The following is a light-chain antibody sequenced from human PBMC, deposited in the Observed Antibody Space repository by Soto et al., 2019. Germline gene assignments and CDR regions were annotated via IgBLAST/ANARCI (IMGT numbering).Light chain of an antibody. Sequence: QSVLTQATSASGTPGQRVTIYCSGSSSNIGSKTVNWYQQLPGMAPKLLIFNNHQRPSGVPDRFSGSKSGTSASLAISGLQSEDEADYYCAAWDDSLNACVFGTGTKLTVL. CDR2: NNH. CDR3: AAWDDSLNACV. V-gene: IGLV1-44*01. CDR1: SSNIGSKT. J-gene: IGLJ1*01.